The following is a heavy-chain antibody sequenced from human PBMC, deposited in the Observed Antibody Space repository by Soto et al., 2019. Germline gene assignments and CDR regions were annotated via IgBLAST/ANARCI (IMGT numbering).Heavy chain of an antibody. CDR1: GGSISSYY. V-gene: IGHV4-59*08. J-gene: IGHJ4*02. CDR2: IYNSGST. CDR3: ASMGYHYGSGSYPLDS. Sequence: QVQLQESGPGLVKPSETLSLTCTVSGGSISSYYWTWIRQPPGKGLEWIGFIYNSGSTHYNPSLRGRVTTSVDTSKNQFSLELRSVTAADTVVYYCASMGYHYGSGSYPLDSWGQGTLVTVSS. D-gene: IGHD3-10*01.